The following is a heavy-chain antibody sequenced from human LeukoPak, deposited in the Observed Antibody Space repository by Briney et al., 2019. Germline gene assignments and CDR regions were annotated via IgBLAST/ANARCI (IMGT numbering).Heavy chain of an antibody. CDR1: GGSFSGYY. J-gene: IGHJ4*02. CDR2: INHSGST. D-gene: IGHD4-17*01. CDR3: ARRSGDDYGDYWNDY. Sequence: SETLSLTCAVYGGSFSGYYWSWIRQPPGKGLEWIGEINHSGSTNNNPSLKSRVTISVDTSKNQFSLKLSSVTAADTAVYYCARRSGDDYGDYWNDYWGQGTLVTVSS. V-gene: IGHV4-34*01.